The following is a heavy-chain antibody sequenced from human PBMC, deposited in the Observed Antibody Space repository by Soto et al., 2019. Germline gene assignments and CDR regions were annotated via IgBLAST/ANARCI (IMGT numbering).Heavy chain of an antibody. CDR2: ISYDGSNK. Sequence: QVQLVESGGGVVQPGRSLRLSCAASGFTFSSYGMHWVRQAPGKGLEWVAVISYDGSNKYYADSVKGRFTISRDNSKNPLYLQMNSLRAEDTAVYYCAKGPRQYRSSSMGEDWGQGTLVTVSS. CDR3: AKGPRQYRSSSMGED. J-gene: IGHJ4*02. D-gene: IGHD6-6*01. CDR1: GFTFSSYG. V-gene: IGHV3-30*18.